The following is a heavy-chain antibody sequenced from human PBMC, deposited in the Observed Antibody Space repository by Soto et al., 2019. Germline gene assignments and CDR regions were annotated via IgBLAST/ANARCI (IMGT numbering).Heavy chain of an antibody. CDR1: GDSVSSKSAA. Sequence: SQTLSLTCAISGDSVSSKSAAWNCIRQSPSRGLEWLGRTYYRSKWNNDYAVSVKSRISINPDTTKNQFSLQLNSVTPEDTAVYYCAGAGGFSSSWSPPPTFDPWGQGTLVTVSS. J-gene: IGHJ5*02. CDR3: AGAGGFSSSWSPPPTFDP. D-gene: IGHD6-6*01. V-gene: IGHV6-1*01. CDR2: TYYRSKWNN.